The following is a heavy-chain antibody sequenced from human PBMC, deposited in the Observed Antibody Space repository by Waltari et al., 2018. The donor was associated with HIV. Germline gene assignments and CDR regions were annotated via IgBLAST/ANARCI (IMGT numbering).Heavy chain of an antibody. Sequence: QVQLQESGPRLVKPSETLSLTCTVSGASINLSSWTWVRQSQGRQLEWIGYIEETGRTNYNPSLRSRITVSRDTSEKEVYLNLTSVTPADTATYYCARTRMVSSDWYAGGPAWFDPWGQGILVTVSS. D-gene: IGHD6-19*01. CDR3: ARTRMVSSDWYAGGPAWFDP. CDR1: GASINLSS. J-gene: IGHJ5*02. CDR2: IEETGRT. V-gene: IGHV4-59*01.